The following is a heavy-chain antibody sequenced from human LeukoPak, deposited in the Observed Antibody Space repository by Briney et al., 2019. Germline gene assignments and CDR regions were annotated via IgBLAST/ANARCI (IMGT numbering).Heavy chain of an antibody. V-gene: IGHV1-18*01. CDR3: ARDWPTVITDY. CDR2: IRADNGDT. CDR1: GYTFTSHG. Sequence: GASVKVSCKTSGYTFTSHGIRWVRQAPGQGLEWMGWIRADNGDTKYAQKFQDRLTVTTDTSTGAAYMELRSLSADDTAVYYCARDWPTVITDYWGQGTLVTVSS. J-gene: IGHJ4*02. D-gene: IGHD4-11*01.